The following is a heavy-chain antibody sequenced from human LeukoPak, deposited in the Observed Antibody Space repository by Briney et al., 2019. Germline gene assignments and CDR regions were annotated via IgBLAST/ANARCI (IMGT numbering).Heavy chain of an antibody. CDR2: IYYSGST. Sequence: SETLSLTCTVSGGSISSSSYYWGWIRQPPGKGLEWIGSIYYSGSTYYNPSLKSRVTISVDTSKNQFSLKLSSVTAADTAVYYCASQPIGSYYYYYMDVWGKGTTVTISS. CDR3: ASQPIGSYYYYYMDV. V-gene: IGHV4-39*01. CDR1: GGSISSSSYY. J-gene: IGHJ6*03. D-gene: IGHD1-14*01.